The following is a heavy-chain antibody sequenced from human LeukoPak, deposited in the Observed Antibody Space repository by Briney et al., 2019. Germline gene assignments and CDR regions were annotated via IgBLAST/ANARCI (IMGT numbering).Heavy chain of an antibody. D-gene: IGHD2-15*01. Sequence: PGGSLRLSCAASGFTFSTYWMSWVRQAPGKGLEWVANIKQDGSEKYYVDSVKGRFTISRDNAKNSLYLQMNSLRAEDTAVYYCARPFHRAADSPIFDYWGQGTLVTVSS. CDR3: ARPFHRAADSPIFDY. J-gene: IGHJ4*02. V-gene: IGHV3-7*01. CDR2: IKQDGSEK. CDR1: GFTFSTYW.